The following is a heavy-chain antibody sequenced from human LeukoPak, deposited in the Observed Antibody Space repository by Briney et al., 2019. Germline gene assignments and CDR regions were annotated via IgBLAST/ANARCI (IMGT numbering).Heavy chain of an antibody. CDR3: ARAGAAAGLNLDY. V-gene: IGHV3-30*03. J-gene: IGHJ4*02. D-gene: IGHD6-13*01. CDR1: GFTFSSYG. CDR2: ISYDGGNK. Sequence: QPGRSLRLSCAASGFTFSSYGMHWVRQAPGKGLEWVAVISYDGGNKYYADSVKGRFTISRDNSKNTVYVQMNSLRAEDTGVYYCARAGAAAGLNLDYWGQGTLVTVSS.